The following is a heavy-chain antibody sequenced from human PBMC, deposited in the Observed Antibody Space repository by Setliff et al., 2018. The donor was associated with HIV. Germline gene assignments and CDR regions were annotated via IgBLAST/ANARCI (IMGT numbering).Heavy chain of an antibody. J-gene: IGHJ4*02. Sequence: SETLSLTCTVSGDSISSHYWSWIRQPPGKGLEWIGNIFYSGSTTYNPSLQSRVTISVDTSRNQFSLKLTSVTAADTAVYFCAKAGRSTMIAGTDYWGQGTLVTVS. CDR1: GDSISSHY. CDR2: IFYSGST. V-gene: IGHV4-59*11. D-gene: IGHD3-22*01. CDR3: AKAGRSTMIAGTDY.